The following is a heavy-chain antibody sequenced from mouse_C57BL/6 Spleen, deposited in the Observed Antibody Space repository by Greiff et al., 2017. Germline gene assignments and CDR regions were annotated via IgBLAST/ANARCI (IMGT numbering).Heavy chain of an antibody. J-gene: IGHJ4*01. CDR3: ARGDPHYYAMDY. V-gene: IGHV1-69*01. CDR1: GYTFTSYW. Sequence: VQLQQSGAELVMPGASVKLSCKASGYTFTSYWMHWVKQRPGQGLEWIGEIDPSDSYTNYNQKFKGKSTLTVDKSSSTAYMQLSSLTSEDSAVYYCARGDPHYYAMDYWGEGTSVTVSS. CDR2: IDPSDSYT.